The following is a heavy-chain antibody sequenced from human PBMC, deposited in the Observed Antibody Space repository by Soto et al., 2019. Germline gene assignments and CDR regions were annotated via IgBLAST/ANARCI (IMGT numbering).Heavy chain of an antibody. CDR1: GYTFTSYY. D-gene: IGHD5-18*01. J-gene: IGHJ6*02. V-gene: IGHV1-46*01. CDR3: ATGTDTAMVRTIDYGMDV. CDR2: INPSGGST. Sequence: GASVKVSCKASGYTFTSYYMHWVRQAPGQGLEWMGIINPSGGSTSYAQKFQGRVTMTEDTSTDTVYMELSSLRSEDTAVYYCATGTDTAMVRTIDYGMDVWGQGTTVTVSS.